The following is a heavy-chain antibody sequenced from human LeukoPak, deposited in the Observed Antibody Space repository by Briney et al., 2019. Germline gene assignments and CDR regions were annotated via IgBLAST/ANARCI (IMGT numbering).Heavy chain of an antibody. D-gene: IGHD6-19*01. CDR1: GFTFDDYA. Sequence: PGGSLRLSCVASGFTFDDYAMHWVRQAPGKGLEWVSGISWNSGSIGYADSVKGRFTISGDNAKNSLYLQMNSLKTEDTALYYCTKDHGYSSGAGLGYWGQGTLVTASS. CDR2: ISWNSGSI. V-gene: IGHV3-9*01. J-gene: IGHJ4*02. CDR3: TKDHGYSSGAGLGY.